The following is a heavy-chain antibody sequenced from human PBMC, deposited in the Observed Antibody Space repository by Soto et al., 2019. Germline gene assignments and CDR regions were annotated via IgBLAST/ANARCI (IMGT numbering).Heavy chain of an antibody. Sequence: SETLSLTCNVSGGSISKFYWAWIRKTAGNGLEWMGRVYATGTTDYNPSLRSRVAMSVDISKKTFSLRLRSVTGADSGVYYCVRDGSKSLRDWFDPWGQGILVPVSS. CDR1: GGSISKFY. J-gene: IGHJ5*02. CDR2: VYATGTT. V-gene: IGHV4-4*07. CDR3: VRDGSKSLRDWFDP.